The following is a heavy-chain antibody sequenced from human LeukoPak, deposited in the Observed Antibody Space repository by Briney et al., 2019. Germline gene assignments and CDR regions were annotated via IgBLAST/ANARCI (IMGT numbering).Heavy chain of an antibody. CDR3: ARGRGGDTAKYYYYYYMDV. CDR2: ISAYNGNT. CDR1: GYTFTTSG. J-gene: IGHJ6*03. Sequence: GASVKVSCKASGYTFTTSGINWVRQAPGQGLEWMGWISAYNGNTNYAQKLQGRVTMTTDTSTSTAYMELRSLRSDDTAVYYCARGRGGDTAKYYYYYYMDVWGKGTTVTVSS. D-gene: IGHD5-18*01. V-gene: IGHV1-18*01.